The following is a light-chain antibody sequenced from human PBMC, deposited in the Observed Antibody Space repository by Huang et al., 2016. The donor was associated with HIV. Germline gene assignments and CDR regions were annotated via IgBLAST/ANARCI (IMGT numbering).Light chain of an antibody. Sequence: EIVLTQSPATLSLSPGDRATLSCRASQSVSSYLAWYQQKPGQAPRLLIYDASNRATGIPARFSGRGSGTDFTLTSSSLEPEDFAVYYCQQRNNWPLLTFGGGTKVEIK. CDR2: DAS. V-gene: IGKV3-11*01. CDR1: QSVSSY. CDR3: QQRNNWPLLT. J-gene: IGKJ4*01.